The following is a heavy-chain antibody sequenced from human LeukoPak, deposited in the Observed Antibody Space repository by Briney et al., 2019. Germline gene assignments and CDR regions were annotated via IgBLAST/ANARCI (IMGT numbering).Heavy chain of an antibody. V-gene: IGHV3-15*01. D-gene: IGHD1-14*01. J-gene: IGHJ3*02. CDR3: TASLTTGGAFDI. Sequence: KTGGSLRLPCAASGFTLSNAWMTWVRQAPGKGLEWVGLIRGKAAGGTVDYVAPVKGRFTISRDDSKNTLHLEMNSLKAEDTAEYYCTASLTTGGAFDIWGQGTMVTVSS. CDR1: GFTLSNAW. CDR2: IRGKAAGGTV.